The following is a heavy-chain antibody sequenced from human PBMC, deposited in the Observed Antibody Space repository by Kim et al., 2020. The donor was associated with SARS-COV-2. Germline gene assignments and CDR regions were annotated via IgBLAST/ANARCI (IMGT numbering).Heavy chain of an antibody. CDR2: IIPILGIA. Sequence: SVKVSCKASGGTFSSYAISWVRQAPGQGLEWMGRIIPILGIANYAQKFQGRVTITADKSTSTAYMELSSLRSEDTAVYYCAREVSWSGYYTGMEDAFDIWGQGTMVTVSS. J-gene: IGHJ3*02. CDR1: GGTFSSYA. V-gene: IGHV1-69*04. D-gene: IGHD3-3*01. CDR3: AREVSWSGYYTGMEDAFDI.